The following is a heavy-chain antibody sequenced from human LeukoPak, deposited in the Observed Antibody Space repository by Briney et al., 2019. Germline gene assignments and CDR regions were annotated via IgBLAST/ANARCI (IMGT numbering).Heavy chain of an antibody. Sequence: SETLSLTCTVSGGSISSGDYYWRWIRQPPGKGLEWIGYIYYSGSTYYNPSLKSRVTISVDTSKNQFSLKLSSVTAADTAVYYCARDDTPSAFDIWGQGTMVTVSS. J-gene: IGHJ3*02. CDR3: ARDDTPSAFDI. CDR2: IYYSGST. D-gene: IGHD2-2*02. V-gene: IGHV4-30-4*01. CDR1: GGSISSGDYY.